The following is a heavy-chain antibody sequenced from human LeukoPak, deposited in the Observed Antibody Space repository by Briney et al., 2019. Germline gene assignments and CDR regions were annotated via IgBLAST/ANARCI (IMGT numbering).Heavy chain of an antibody. V-gene: IGHV3-23*01. J-gene: IGHJ4*02. CDR1: GFTFSSYA. Sequence: GGSLRLSCAASGFTFSSYAMSWVPQAPGKGLEWVSVISGSGDSTYYAGSVKGRFTISRDNSKNTLYLQMNSLGGEDSAVYYCAKGGNPSCYSGCEFCGLGTLVTVSS. CDR3: AKGGNPSCYSGCEF. D-gene: IGHD2-15*01. CDR2: ISGSGDST.